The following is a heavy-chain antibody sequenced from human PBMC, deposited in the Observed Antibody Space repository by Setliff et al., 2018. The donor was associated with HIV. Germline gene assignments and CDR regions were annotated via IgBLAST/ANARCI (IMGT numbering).Heavy chain of an antibody. D-gene: IGHD3-3*01. V-gene: IGHV4-39*02. CDR2: IYHSGFT. CDR3: AKGSGPPWFDP. CDR1: GGSISGSDYY. J-gene: IGHJ5*02. Sequence: SETLSLTCTVSGGSISGSDYYWAWIRQPPGKGREWIGSIYHSGFTYHNPSLKSRITLSVDTSKNLFSLKLTSVTAADTAVYFCAKGSGPPWFDPWGQGTLVTVSS.